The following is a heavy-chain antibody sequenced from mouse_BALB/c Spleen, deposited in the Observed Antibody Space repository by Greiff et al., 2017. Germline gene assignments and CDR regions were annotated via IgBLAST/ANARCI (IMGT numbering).Heavy chain of an antibody. CDR1: GFTFSSFG. CDR2: ISSGSSTI. Sequence: EVMLVESGGGLVQPGGSRKLSCAASGFTFSSFGMHWVRQAPEKGLEWVAYISSGSSTIYYADTVKGRFTISRDNPKNTLFLQMTSLRSEDTAMYYCASGGTGYFDYWGQGTTLTVSS. J-gene: IGHJ2*01. D-gene: IGHD4-1*01. CDR3: ASGGTGYFDY. V-gene: IGHV5-17*02.